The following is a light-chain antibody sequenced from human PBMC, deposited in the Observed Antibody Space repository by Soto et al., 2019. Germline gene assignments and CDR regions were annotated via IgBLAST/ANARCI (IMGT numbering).Light chain of an antibody. CDR3: QQANSFPLT. CDR2: DAS. J-gene: IGKJ4*01. Sequence: DIQMTQSPSTLSASVGERATITCRTSQSISSWLAWYQQKPGKAPTLLIYDASSLESGVTARVSGSGSGTDFTLTISSLQPEELATYYCQQANSFPLTFGGGTKWIS. CDR1: QSISSW. V-gene: IGKV1-5*01.